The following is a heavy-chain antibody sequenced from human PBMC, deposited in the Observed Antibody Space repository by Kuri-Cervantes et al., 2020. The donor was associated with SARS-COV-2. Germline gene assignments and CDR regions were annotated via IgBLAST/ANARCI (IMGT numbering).Heavy chain of an antibody. CDR1: GYTFTGYY. V-gene: IGHV1-2*02. Sequence: ASVKVSCKASGYTFTGYYMHWVRQAPGQGLEWMGWINPNSGGTNYAQKFQGRVTMTRDTSISTAYMELSSLRSEDTAVYYCARGRQADYGDYGYWGQGTLVTVSS. CDR2: INPNSGGT. J-gene: IGHJ4*02. CDR3: ARGRQADYGDYGY. D-gene: IGHD4-17*01.